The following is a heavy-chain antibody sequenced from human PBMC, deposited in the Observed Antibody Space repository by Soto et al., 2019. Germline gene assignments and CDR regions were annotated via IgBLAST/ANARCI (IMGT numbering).Heavy chain of an antibody. D-gene: IGHD5-12*01. CDR3: ARDLFYSGYDSGIPGY. J-gene: IGHJ4*02. CDR1: GYTFTGYY. CDR2: INPNSGGT. V-gene: IGHV1-2*02. Sequence: ASVKVSCKASGYTFTGYYMHWVRQAPGQGLEWMGWINPNSGGTNYAQKFQGRVTMTRDTSTSTVYMELSSLRSEDTAVYYCARDLFYSGYDSGIPGYWGQGTLVTVSS.